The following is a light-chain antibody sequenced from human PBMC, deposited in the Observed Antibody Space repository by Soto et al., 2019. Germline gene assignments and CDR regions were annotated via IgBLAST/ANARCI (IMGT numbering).Light chain of an antibody. J-gene: IGLJ3*02. Sequence: QSALTQPASVAGSPGQSITLSFTGTSSDIGSYNYVSWYQQHPGKAPKLMIYEVTHRPSGVSNRFSGSKSGNTASLTISGLQAEDEADYYCTSYTANNTLVFGGGTKVTVL. V-gene: IGLV2-14*01. CDR2: EVT. CDR3: TSYTANNTLV. CDR1: SSDIGSYNY.